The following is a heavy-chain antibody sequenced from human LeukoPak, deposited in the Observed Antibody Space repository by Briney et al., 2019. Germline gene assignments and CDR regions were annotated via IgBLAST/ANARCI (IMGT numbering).Heavy chain of an antibody. CDR1: GGSISSYY. V-gene: IGHV4-39*01. CDR2: IYYSGST. J-gene: IGHJ4*02. D-gene: IGHD3-3*01. Sequence: PSETLSLTCTVSGGSISSYYWGWLRQSPGKGLEWIGNIYYSGSTSYNPSLKSRVTISIDTSKNQFSLKLSSVTAADTAVYYCARLNDEFGVLIPSFDSWGQGTLVTVSS. CDR3: ARLNDEFGVLIPSFDS.